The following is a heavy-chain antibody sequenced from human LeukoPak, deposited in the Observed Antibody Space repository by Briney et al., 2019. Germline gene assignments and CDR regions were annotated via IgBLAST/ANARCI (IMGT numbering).Heavy chain of an antibody. CDR1: GFTFSNAW. CDR3: TTVRGYDSGGYSIDDGFDI. Sequence: GGSLRLSCAASGFTFSNAWMSWVRQAPGKGLEWVGRIKSKSDGGTTDHAAPVKGRFTISRDDSKNTLYLQMNSLKTEDTAVYYCTTVRGYDSGGYSIDDGFDIWGQGTMVTVSS. V-gene: IGHV3-15*01. J-gene: IGHJ3*02. D-gene: IGHD3-22*01. CDR2: IKSKSDGGTT.